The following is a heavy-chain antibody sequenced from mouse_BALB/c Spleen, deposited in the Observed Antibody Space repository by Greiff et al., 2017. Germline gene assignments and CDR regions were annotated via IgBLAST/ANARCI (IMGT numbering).Heavy chain of an antibody. J-gene: IGHJ4*01. Sequence: EVKLVESGGGLVKPGGSLKLSCAASGFTFSSYAMSWVRQSPEKGLEWVAYISSGSSTIYYADTVKGRFTISRDNPKNTLFLQMTSLRSEDTAMYYCARSALYYYAMDYWGQGTSVTVSS. CDR1: GFTFSSYA. CDR3: ARSALYYYAMDY. V-gene: IGHV5-17*02. CDR2: ISSGSSTI.